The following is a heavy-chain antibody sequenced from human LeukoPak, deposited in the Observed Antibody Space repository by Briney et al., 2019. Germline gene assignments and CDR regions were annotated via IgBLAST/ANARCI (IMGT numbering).Heavy chain of an antibody. CDR2: MSSGGSI. V-gene: IGHV4-61*02. CDR3: VRGPYGSGISNWFDP. Sequence: SQTLSLTCTVSSGSISSGPFYWRWIRQPAGKGLEWIGRMSSGGSIDYNPSLKSRVTMSLDTPRNQFSLKLTSVTAADTAVYYCVRGPYGSGISNWFDPWGKGTQVIVSS. D-gene: IGHD3-10*01. CDR1: SGSISSGPFY. J-gene: IGHJ5*02.